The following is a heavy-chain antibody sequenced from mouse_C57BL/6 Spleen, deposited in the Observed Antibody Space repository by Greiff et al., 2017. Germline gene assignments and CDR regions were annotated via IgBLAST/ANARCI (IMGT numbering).Heavy chain of an antibody. Sequence: QVQLQQSGAELMKPGASVKLSCKATGSTFTGYWIEWVKQRPGHGLEWIGEILPGSGSTNYNGKFKGKATLTADHSSNTAYMQLSSLTTEDSDIYFCARPVEVNPYYAMDYWGQGTSVTVSA. J-gene: IGHJ4*01. CDR1: GSTFTGYW. V-gene: IGHV1-9*01. CDR2: ILPGSGST. D-gene: IGHD2-2*01. CDR3: ARPVEVNPYYAMDY.